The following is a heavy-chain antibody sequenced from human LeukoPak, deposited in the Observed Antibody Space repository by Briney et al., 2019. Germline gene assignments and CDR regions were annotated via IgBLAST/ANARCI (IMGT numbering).Heavy chain of an antibody. Sequence: SETPSLTCAVYGGSFSGYYWSWIRQPPGKGLEWIGEINHSGSTNYNPSLKSRVTISVDTSKNQFSLKLSSVTAADTAVYHCARTDYYYYYMDVWGKGTTVTVSS. J-gene: IGHJ6*03. CDR2: INHSGST. V-gene: IGHV4-34*01. CDR3: ARTDYYYYYMDV. CDR1: GGSFSGYY.